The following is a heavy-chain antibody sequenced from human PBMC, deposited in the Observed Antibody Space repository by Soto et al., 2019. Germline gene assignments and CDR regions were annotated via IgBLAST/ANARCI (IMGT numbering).Heavy chain of an antibody. V-gene: IGHV3-23*01. D-gene: IGHD6-19*01. CDR2: ISGSGGST. CDR3: AKDVQWLSPYYWDY. Sequence: PGGSLRLSCAASGFTLSSYAMSWVRQAPGKGLEWVSAISGSGGSTYYADSVKGRFTISRDNSKNTLYLQMNSLRAEDTAVYYCAKDVQWLSPYYWDYRGQGTLVTVSS. CDR1: GFTLSSYA. J-gene: IGHJ4*02.